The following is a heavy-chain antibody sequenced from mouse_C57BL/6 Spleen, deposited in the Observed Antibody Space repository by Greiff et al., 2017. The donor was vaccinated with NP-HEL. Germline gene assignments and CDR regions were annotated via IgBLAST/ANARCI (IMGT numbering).Heavy chain of an antibody. Sequence: EVQLQQSGPELVKPGASVKIPCKASGYTFTDYNMDWVKQSHGKSLEWIGDINPNNGGTIYNQKFKGKATLTVDKSSSTAYMELRSLTSEDTAVYYCARRGVSSHADYAMDYWGQGTSVTVSS. J-gene: IGHJ4*01. D-gene: IGHD1-1*01. V-gene: IGHV1-18*01. CDR3: ARRGVSSHADYAMDY. CDR1: GYTFTDYN. CDR2: INPNNGGT.